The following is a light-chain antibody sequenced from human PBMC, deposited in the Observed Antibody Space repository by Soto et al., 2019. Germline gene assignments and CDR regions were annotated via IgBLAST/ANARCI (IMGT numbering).Light chain of an antibody. CDR3: QQYNSYRT. CDR1: QSISRW. V-gene: IGKV1-5*01. J-gene: IGKJ1*01. CDR2: DAS. Sequence: DIQMTQSPSTLSASVGDRVTITCRARQSISRWLAWYQQKPGKAPKLLIHDASTLESGVPSRFSGSGSGTEFILTISSLQPDDFATYYCQQYNSYRTFGQGTKVDIK.